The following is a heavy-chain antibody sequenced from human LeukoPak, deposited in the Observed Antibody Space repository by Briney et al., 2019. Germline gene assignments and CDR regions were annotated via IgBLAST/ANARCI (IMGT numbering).Heavy chain of an antibody. J-gene: IGHJ6*02. CDR2: FNPNNGGT. Sequence: GASVKVSCKASGYTFTDYYIHWVRQAPRQGLEWMGWFNPNNGGTDYTQRFQGRVTMTRDTSIRTAYMELSRLRSDDTAVYYCARPLVRGVIFDGMDVWGQGTTVTVS. D-gene: IGHD3-10*01. V-gene: IGHV1-2*02. CDR3: ARPLVRGVIFDGMDV. CDR1: GYTFTDYY.